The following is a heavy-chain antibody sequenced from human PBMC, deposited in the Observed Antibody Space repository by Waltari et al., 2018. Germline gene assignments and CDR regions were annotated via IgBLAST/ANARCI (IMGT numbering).Heavy chain of an antibody. D-gene: IGHD3-22*01. V-gene: IGHV4-59*08. CDR3: ARRDDSSGYYYGFGAFDI. CDR2: IYYSGST. CDR1: GGSISSYY. J-gene: IGHJ3*02. Sequence: QVQLQESGPGLVKPSETLSLTCTVSGGSISSYYWSWIRQPPGKGLEWIGYIYYSGSTNYNPPLKSRVTISVDTSKNQFSLKLSSVTAADTAVYYCARRDDSSGYYYGFGAFDIWGQGTMVTVSS.